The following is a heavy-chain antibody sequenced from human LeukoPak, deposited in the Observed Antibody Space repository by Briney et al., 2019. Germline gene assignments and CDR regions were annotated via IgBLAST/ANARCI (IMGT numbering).Heavy chain of an antibody. CDR3: ARGYCSGGSCYSVENWFDP. V-gene: IGHV1-2*06. D-gene: IGHD2-15*01. J-gene: IGHJ5*02. CDR2: INPDSGGT. Sequence: ASVKVSCKAAGYTFTGYYMFWVRQAPGQGLEWMGRINPDSGGTNYAQKFQGRVTMTRDTSISTAYMELSRLRSDDTAVYYCARGYCSGGSCYSVENWFDPWGQGTLVTVSS. CDR1: GYTFTGYY.